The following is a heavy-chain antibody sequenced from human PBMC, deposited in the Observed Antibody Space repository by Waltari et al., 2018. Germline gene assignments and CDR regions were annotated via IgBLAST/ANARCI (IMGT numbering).Heavy chain of an antibody. D-gene: IGHD3-3*01. CDR1: GYSFTSYW. CDR2: IYPGDSDT. J-gene: IGHJ4*02. CDR3: ARHENTGILRFLELYD. Sequence: GAEVKKPGESLKIPCMGSGYSFTSYWIGWVRHMTGKGLEWMGIIYPGDSDTRYSPSFQGQVTIPADKALSTAYLQWSTLKASDTAIYYCARHENTGILRFLELYDWGQGTLVTVSS. V-gene: IGHV5-51*01.